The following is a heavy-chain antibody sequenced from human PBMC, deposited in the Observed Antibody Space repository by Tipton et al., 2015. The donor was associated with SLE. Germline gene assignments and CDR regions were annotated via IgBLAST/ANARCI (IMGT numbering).Heavy chain of an antibody. CDR3: ARFPLKSYYEFDS. V-gene: IGHV4-59*11. CDR2: TYNNDRT. J-gene: IGHJ5*01. Sequence: TLSLTCSVSGVSFRTHYWSWIRQSPGKGLEWIVYTYNNDRTKYNPTLQSRVTVSVDTSENQLSLKLTSVTAADTAVYYWARFPLKSYYEFDSCGQGTLVTFSS. D-gene: IGHD1-26*01. CDR1: GVSFRTHY.